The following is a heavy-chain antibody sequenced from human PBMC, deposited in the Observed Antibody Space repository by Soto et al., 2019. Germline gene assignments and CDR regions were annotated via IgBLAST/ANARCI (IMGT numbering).Heavy chain of an antibody. CDR2: INPNSGGT. CDR3: ARDVVGVTSRSPYGMDV. CDR1: GYTFTGYY. J-gene: IGHJ6*02. D-gene: IGHD3-22*01. V-gene: IGHV1-2*02. Sequence: ASVKVSCKASGYTFTGYYMHWVRQAPGQGLEWMGWINPNSGGTNYAQKFQGRVTMTRDTSISTAYMELSRLRSDDTAVYYCARDVVGVTSRSPYGMDVWGQGTTVTVSS.